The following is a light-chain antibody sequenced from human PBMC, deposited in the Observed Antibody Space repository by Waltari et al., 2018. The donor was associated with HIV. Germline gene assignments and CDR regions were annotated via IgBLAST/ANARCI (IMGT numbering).Light chain of an antibody. J-gene: IGLJ3*02. CDR3: SSYTTSSTVV. CDR1: SSDVGDSKY. CDR2: EVN. Sequence: QSALTQPASVSGSPGQSITISCTATSSDVGDSKYVSCYQQYPGKAPKLMIYEVNNRPSGVSNRFSGSKSGHTASLTISGLQTEDEGDYYCSSYTTSSTVVFGGGTKLTVL. V-gene: IGLV2-14*01.